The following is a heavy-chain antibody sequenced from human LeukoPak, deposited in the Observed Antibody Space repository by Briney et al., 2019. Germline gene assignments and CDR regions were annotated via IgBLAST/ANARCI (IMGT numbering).Heavy chain of an antibody. CDR2: INSNSGAR. V-gene: IGHV1-2*02. CDR3: ARGRGGATTGFDH. CDR1: GYTFSGCY. Sequence: GASVKVSCKASGYTFSGCYMHWVRQAPGQDLESMGWINSNSGARNYAPKFQGRVTFSRDNSISTAYMELSSLRSDDTAIYYCARGRGGATTGFDHWGQGTLVTVSS. D-gene: IGHD1-26*01. J-gene: IGHJ4*02.